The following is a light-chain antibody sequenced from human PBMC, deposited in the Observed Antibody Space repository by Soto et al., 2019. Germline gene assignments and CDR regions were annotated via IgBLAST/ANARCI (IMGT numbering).Light chain of an antibody. Sequence: DIQMTQSPSTLSASVGDRVTITCRASQSISSWLAWYQQKPGKAPKLLIYKASSLESGVPSRFSGSGSGTEFNHTISSLQPDDFATYYCQQYNSYPYTFGQGTKLEIK. J-gene: IGKJ2*01. V-gene: IGKV1-5*03. CDR2: KAS. CDR3: QQYNSYPYT. CDR1: QSISSW.